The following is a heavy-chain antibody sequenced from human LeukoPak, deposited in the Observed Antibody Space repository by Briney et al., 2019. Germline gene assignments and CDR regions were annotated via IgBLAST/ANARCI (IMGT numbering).Heavy chain of an antibody. CDR1: GYTFTSYD. Sequence: GASVKVSCKASGYTFTSYDVSWVRQAPGQGLEWMGLISAYNGNTNYAQKLQGRVTMTTDTSTSTAYMELRSLRSDDTAVYYCARDRGYSYVPDAFDIWGQGTMVTVSS. CDR2: ISAYNGNT. V-gene: IGHV1-18*01. J-gene: IGHJ3*02. D-gene: IGHD5-18*01. CDR3: ARDRGYSYVPDAFDI.